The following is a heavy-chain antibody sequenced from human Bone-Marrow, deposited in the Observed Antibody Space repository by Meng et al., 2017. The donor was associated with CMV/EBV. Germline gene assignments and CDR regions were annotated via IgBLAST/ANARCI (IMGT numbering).Heavy chain of an antibody. V-gene: IGHV1-18*01. J-gene: IGHJ4*02. CDR2: ISAYNGNT. Sequence: ASVKVSCKASGYTFTSYGISWVRQAPGQGLEWMGWISAYNGNTNYAQKLQGRVTMTTDTSTSTAYMELRSLRSGDTAVYYCARVDIVVVPAPTDYWGQGTLVTVSS. CDR3: ARVDIVVVPAPTDY. D-gene: IGHD2-2*03. CDR1: GYTFTSYG.